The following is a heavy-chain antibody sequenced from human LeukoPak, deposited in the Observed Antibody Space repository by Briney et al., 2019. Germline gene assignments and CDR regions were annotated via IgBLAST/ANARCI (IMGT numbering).Heavy chain of an antibody. D-gene: IGHD6-19*01. CDR1: GFTFSNAW. CDR3: TKATPDSAGWIDY. CDR2: IKSKTDGGTT. J-gene: IGHJ4*02. Sequence: GSVRLSCAASGFTFSNAWMSWVRQAPGKGLEWVGRIKSKTDGGTTDYVAPVKGRFSISRDDAKNTLYLQMNSLKTEDTAVYYCTKATPDSAGWIDYWGQGNLVTVSS. V-gene: IGHV3-15*01.